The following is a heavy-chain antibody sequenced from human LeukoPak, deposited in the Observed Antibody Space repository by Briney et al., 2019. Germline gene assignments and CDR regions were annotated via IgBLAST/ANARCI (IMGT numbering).Heavy chain of an antibody. CDR3: ARDEEATHPGPIAVAGTSFDY. J-gene: IGHJ4*02. CDR1: GYTFTSYY. CDR2: INPSGGST. V-gene: IGHV1-46*01. D-gene: IGHD6-19*01. Sequence: GASVKVSCKASGYTFTSYYMHWVRQAPGQGLEWMGIINPSGGSTSYAQKFQGRVTMTRDTSTSTVYMELSSLRSEDTAVYYCARDEEATHPGPIAVAGTSFDYWGQGTLVTVSS.